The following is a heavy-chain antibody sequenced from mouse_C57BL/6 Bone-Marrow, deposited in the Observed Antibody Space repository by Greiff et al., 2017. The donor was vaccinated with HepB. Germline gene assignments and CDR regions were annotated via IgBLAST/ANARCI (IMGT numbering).Heavy chain of an antibody. CDR1: GYTFTSYW. CDR3: AMGYYGSSPWYFDV. Sequence: QVQLQQPGAVLVKPGASVKVSCKASGYTFTSYWMHWVKQRPGQGLEWIGRIHPSDSDTNYNQKFKGKATLTVDKSSSTAYMQLSSLTSEDSAVYYCAMGYYGSSPWYFDVWGTGTTVTVSS. CDR2: IHPSDSDT. D-gene: IGHD1-1*01. V-gene: IGHV1-74*01. J-gene: IGHJ1*03.